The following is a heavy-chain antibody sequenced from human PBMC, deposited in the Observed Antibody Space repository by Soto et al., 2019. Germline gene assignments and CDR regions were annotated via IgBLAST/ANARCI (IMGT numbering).Heavy chain of an antibody. CDR3: AGGGEGYQH. Sequence: QLQLQESGPGLVKPSETLSLTCTVSGGSISSSSYYWGWIRQPPGKGLEWIGSIYYSGSTYYNPSPKGPFPISVNTSKDPFSQKRSSWTAADPVVYYRAGGGEGYQHWGQGTLVTVSS. D-gene: IGHD3-16*01. V-gene: IGHV4-39*01. CDR2: IYYSGST. CDR1: GGSISSSSYY. J-gene: IGHJ4*02.